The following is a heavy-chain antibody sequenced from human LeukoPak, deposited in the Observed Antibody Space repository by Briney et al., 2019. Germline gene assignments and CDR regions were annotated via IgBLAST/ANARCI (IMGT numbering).Heavy chain of an antibody. CDR2: INPNSGGT. J-gene: IGHJ4*02. CDR3: ARVRWRGGSSFDY. Sequence: ASAKVSCKASGYTFTGYYMHWVQQAPGQGLEWMGWINPNSGGTNYAQKFQGRVTMTRDTSISTAYMELSRLRSDDTAVYYCARVRWRGGSSFDYWGQGTLVTVSS. V-gene: IGHV1-2*02. CDR1: GYTFTGYY. D-gene: IGHD2-15*01.